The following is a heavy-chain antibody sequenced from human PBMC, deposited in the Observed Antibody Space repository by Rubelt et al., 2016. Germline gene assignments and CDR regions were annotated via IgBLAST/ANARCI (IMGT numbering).Heavy chain of an antibody. CDR2: ISSTSSTI. CDR3: AKGTVRTATPSEFDY. V-gene: IGHV3-48*01. J-gene: IGHJ4*02. D-gene: IGHD2-15*01. Sequence: EVQLVESGGGLVQPGGSLRLSCAASGFTFSTYSMNWVRQAPGKGLEWVSYISSTSSTIYYADSVKGRFSISRNNSKNTLYRQMNSLRAEDTAVYYCAKGTVRTATPSEFDYWGQGTLVTVSS. CDR1: GFTFSTYS.